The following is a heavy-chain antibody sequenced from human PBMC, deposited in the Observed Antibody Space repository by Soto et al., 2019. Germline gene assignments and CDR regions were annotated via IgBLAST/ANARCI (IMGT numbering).Heavy chain of an antibody. CDR2: IYYSGST. D-gene: IGHD3-9*01. CDR3: AGTYYDILTVDY. V-gene: IGHV4-39*01. J-gene: IGHJ4*02. Sequence: SETLSLTCTVSGGSISSYYWGWIRRPPGKGLEWIGSIYYSGSTYYNPSLKSRVTISVDTSKNQFSLKLSSVTAADTAVYYCAGTYYDILTVDYWGQGTLVT. CDR1: GGSISSYY.